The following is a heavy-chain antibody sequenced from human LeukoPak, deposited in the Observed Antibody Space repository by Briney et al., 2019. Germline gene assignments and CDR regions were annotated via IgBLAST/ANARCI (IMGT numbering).Heavy chain of an antibody. J-gene: IGHJ4*02. CDR3: ARAGTAIDY. D-gene: IGHD3-10*01. CDR2: INGGDGNT. CDR1: GYTLIHYA. V-gene: IGHV1-3*01. Sequence: ASVKVSCKASGYTLIHYAVHWVRQAPGQRLEWMGWINGGDGNTEYSQTFQDRITITRDTFASTTYMELNSLSSEDTAFYYCARAGTAIDYWGQGTLVTVSS.